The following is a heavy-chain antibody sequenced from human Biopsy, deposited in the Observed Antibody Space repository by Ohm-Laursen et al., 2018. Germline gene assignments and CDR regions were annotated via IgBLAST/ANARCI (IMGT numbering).Heavy chain of an antibody. Sequence: SETLSLTCTVSGGSISSDYWSWIRQTPGKGLEWIGYIYYSGSTNYNPSLKSRVTISVDTSKNQFSLRLNSVTAADTAVYYCARATNSTGWPYYYFCGMDVWGQGTTVTVSS. CDR3: ARATNSTGWPYYYFCGMDV. CDR2: IYYSGST. J-gene: IGHJ6*02. CDR1: GGSISSDY. V-gene: IGHV4-59*01. D-gene: IGHD2/OR15-2a*01.